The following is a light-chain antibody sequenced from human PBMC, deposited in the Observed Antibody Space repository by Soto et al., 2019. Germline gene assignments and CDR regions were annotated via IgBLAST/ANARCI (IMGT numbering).Light chain of an antibody. Sequence: QSVLTQPASVSGSPGQSITISCTVGSYNFVSWYQQHPGKAPKVLIYEVSKRPSGVSDRFSGSKSGNTASLTISGLQAEDDADYYCCSDAGISTYVFGTGTKVTVL. J-gene: IGLJ1*01. CDR1: GSYNF. V-gene: IGLV2-23*02. CDR2: EVS. CDR3: CSDAGISTYV.